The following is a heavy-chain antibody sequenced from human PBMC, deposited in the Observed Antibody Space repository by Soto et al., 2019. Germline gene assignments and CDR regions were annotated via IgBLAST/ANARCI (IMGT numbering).Heavy chain of an antibody. V-gene: IGHV1-69*12. CDR3: ARDFWGYSSSCRGCHYYGMDV. Sequence: QVQLVQSGAEVKKPGSSVKVSCKASGGTFSSYAISWVRQAPGQGLEWMGGIIPIFGTANYAQKFQGRGTITADESTSTAYMELSSLRSEDTAVYYCARDFWGYSSSCRGCHYYGMDVWGQGTTVTVSS. D-gene: IGHD6-6*01. CDR1: GGTFSSYA. J-gene: IGHJ6*02. CDR2: IIPIFGTA.